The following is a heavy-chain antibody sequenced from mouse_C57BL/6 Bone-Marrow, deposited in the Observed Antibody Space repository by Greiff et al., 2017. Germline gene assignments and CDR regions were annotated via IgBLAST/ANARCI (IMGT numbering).Heavy chain of an antibody. CDR1: GYSFTSYY. D-gene: IGHD2-3*01. CDR3: AREAYDGYYQYYFDD. J-gene: IGHJ2*01. CDR2: IYPGSGNT. V-gene: IGHV1-66*01. Sequence: VQLQQSGPELVKPGASVKISCKASGYSFTSYYIHWVKQRPGQGLEWIGWIYPGSGNTKYNEKFKGKATLTADTSSSTAYMQLSSLTSEDSAVYYCAREAYDGYYQYYFDDWGQGTTLTVSS.